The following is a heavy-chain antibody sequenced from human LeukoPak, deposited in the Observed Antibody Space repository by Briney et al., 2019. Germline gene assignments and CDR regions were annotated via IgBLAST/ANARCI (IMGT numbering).Heavy chain of an antibody. V-gene: IGHV1-8*01. CDR3: AREPLRTEHIDY. J-gene: IGHJ4*02. CDR2: MNPNSGNT. Sequence: ASVKVSCKASEYTFTSYDINWVRQATGQGLEWMGWMNPNSGNTGYAQKFQGRVTMTRDTSTSTAYMELSSLRSEDSAVYYCAREPLRTEHIDYWGQGTLVTVSS. D-gene: IGHD1-14*01. CDR1: EYTFTSYD.